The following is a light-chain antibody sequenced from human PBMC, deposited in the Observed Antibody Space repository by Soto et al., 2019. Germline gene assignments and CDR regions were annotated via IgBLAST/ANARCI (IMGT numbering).Light chain of an antibody. CDR1: QDISDN. V-gene: IGKV1-33*01. CDR3: QQYDDLPIT. J-gene: IGKJ5*01. Sequence: DIQMTQSPSSLSTSVGDRVTITCQASQDISDNLNWYQQKQGKAPKVLISDVSNLETGVSSRFSGSGSGTDFTVSISSLQAEDVATYYCQQYDDLPITFGQGTRLEI. CDR2: DVS.